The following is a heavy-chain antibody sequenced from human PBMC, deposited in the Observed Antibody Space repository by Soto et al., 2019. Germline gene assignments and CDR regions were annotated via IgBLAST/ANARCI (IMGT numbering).Heavy chain of an antibody. CDR1: GFTFSSYS. V-gene: IGHV3-48*02. CDR2: ISSSSSTI. D-gene: IGHD2-8*01. CDR3: AREMANGVTGKFDP. Sequence: GSLRLSCAASGFTFSSYSMNWVRQAPGKGLEWVSYISSSSSTIYYADSVKGRFTISRDNAKNSLYLQMNSLRDEDTAVYYCAREMANGVTGKFDPWGQGTLVTVSS. J-gene: IGHJ5*02.